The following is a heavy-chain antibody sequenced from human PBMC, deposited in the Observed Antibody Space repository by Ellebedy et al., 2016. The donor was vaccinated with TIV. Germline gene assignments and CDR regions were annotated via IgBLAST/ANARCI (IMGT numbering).Heavy chain of an antibody. CDR2: INHSGGA. CDR1: GGSFSGHY. J-gene: IGHJ4*02. Sequence: SETLSLTXAVYGGSFSGHYWSWIRQPPGKRLEWIGEINHSGGANYNPSLKSRVTISVDTSKNQFSLKLSSVTAADTALYYCARGQGRRKATDFWGQGTLVTVSS. CDR3: ARGQGRRKATDF. V-gene: IGHV4-34*01. D-gene: IGHD5-12*01.